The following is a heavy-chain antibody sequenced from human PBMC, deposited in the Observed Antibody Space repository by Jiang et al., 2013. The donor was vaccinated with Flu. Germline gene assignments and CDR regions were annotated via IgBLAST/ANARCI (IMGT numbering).Heavy chain of an antibody. Sequence: KVSCKASGYTFTSYGISWVRQAPGQGLEWMGWISAYNGNTNYAQKLQGRVTMTTDTSTSTAYMELRSLRSDDTAVYYCARDTSYDILTGYLDYWGQGTLVTVSS. J-gene: IGHJ4*02. V-gene: IGHV1-18*04. CDR3: ARDTSYDILTGYLDY. CDR1: GYTFTSYG. D-gene: IGHD3-9*01. CDR2: ISAYNGNT.